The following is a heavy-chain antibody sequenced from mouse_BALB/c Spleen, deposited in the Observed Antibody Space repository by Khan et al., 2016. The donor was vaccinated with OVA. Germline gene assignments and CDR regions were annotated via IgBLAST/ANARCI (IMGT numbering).Heavy chain of an antibody. CDR2: INPSTGYT. J-gene: IGHJ2*01. CDR1: GYTFINYW. Sequence: VQLQESGAELAKPGASVKMSCKASGYTFINYWIHWVKQRPGQGLEWIGYINPSTGYTEYNQNFKDKATLTADKSSSTAYMQLSSLTSEDSAVYDCARRGLRWDFDYWGQGTTLTVSS. V-gene: IGHV1-7*01. CDR3: ARRGLRWDFDY. D-gene: IGHD1-1*01.